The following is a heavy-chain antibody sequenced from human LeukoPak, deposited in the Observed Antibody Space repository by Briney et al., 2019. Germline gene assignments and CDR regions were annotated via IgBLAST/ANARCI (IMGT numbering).Heavy chain of an antibody. CDR3: ARGGSYSSSFLDGNDY. Sequence: PGGSLRLSCAASGFTFSRYRMNWVRQAPGKGLEWVANIKQDGSEKYYVDSVKGRFTISRDNSKNTLYLQMNSLRAEDTAVYYCARGGSYSSSFLDGNDYWGQGTLVTVSS. J-gene: IGHJ4*02. D-gene: IGHD6-6*01. CDR1: GFTFSRYR. V-gene: IGHV3-7*03. CDR2: IKQDGSEK.